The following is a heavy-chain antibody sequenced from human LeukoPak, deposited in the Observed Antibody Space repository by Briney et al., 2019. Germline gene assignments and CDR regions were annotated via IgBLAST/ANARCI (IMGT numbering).Heavy chain of an antibody. CDR1: GFTFSSYE. J-gene: IGHJ4*02. D-gene: IGHD6-13*01. CDR2: ISSSGSTI. CDR3: AREGSSSWYKTGGFHY. V-gene: IGHV3-48*03. Sequence: GGSLRLSCAASGFTFSSYEMNWVRQAPGKGLEWASYISSSGSTIYYADSVRGRFTISRDNAKNSLYLQMNSLRAEDTAVYYCAREGSSSWYKTGGFHYWGQGTLVTVSS.